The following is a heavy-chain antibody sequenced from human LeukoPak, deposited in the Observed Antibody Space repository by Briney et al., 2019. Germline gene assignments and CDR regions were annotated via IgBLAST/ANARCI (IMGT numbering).Heavy chain of an antibody. Sequence: GASGKVSCKASGYTFTSYDINWVRQATGQGLEWMGWMNPNSGNTGYAQKFQGRVTMTRNTSISTAYMELSSLRSEDTAVYYCARGLRRWFRELTNWFDPWGQGTLVTVSS. CDR2: MNPNSGNT. CDR3: ARGLRRWFRELTNWFDP. CDR1: GYTFTSYD. J-gene: IGHJ5*02. D-gene: IGHD3-10*01. V-gene: IGHV1-8*01.